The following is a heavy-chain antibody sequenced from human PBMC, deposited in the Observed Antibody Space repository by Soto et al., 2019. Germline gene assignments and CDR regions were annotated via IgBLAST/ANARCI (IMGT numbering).Heavy chain of an antibody. CDR2: INPNNGGT. J-gene: IGHJ4*02. V-gene: IGHV1-2*02. Sequence: QVQLVQSGAEVEKPGASVKVSCKTSGYFFTSYYIHWVRQAPGQGLEWMGWINPNNGGTNSAQKFQGRGTMTSDTSINTAYMEITSLRSDDTALYYCAREVTYGGGSFSLGLWGQGTLVTVSS. CDR1: GYFFTSYY. CDR3: AREVTYGGGSFSLGL. D-gene: IGHD3-10*01.